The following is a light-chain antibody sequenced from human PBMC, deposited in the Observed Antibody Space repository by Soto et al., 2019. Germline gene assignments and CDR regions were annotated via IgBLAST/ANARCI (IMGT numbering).Light chain of an antibody. CDR2: DVS. CDR1: SSDVGAYNY. V-gene: IGLV2-14*01. CDR3: SSYTTATTRV. Sequence: QSVLTQPASVSGSPGQSITISCTGNSSDVGAYNYVSWYQQHPGKAPKLMIFDVSNRPSGVSNRFSGSKSGNTASLTISGLQAEDEADYSCSSYTTATTRVFVGGTKLTVL. J-gene: IGLJ3*02.